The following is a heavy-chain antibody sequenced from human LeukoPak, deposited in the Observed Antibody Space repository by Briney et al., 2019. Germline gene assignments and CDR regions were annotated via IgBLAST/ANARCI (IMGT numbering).Heavy chain of an antibody. J-gene: IGHJ4*02. CDR3: ATDFDYYYESSGPRDY. Sequence: GGSLRLSCAASGFTFSRFWMSWVRQAPGKGLEWVSVIHSGGSTYYADSVKGRFTISRDNSKNTLYLQMNSLRAEDTAVYYCATDFDYYYESSGPRDYWGQGTLVTVSS. CDR2: IHSGGST. CDR1: GFTFSRFW. D-gene: IGHD3-22*01. V-gene: IGHV3-66*01.